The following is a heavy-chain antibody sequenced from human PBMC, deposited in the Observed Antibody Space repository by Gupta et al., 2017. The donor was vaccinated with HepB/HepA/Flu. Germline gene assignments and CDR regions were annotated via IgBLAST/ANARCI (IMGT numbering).Heavy chain of an antibody. V-gene: IGHV4-59*08. CDR2: IYYSGST. CDR1: GGSISSYY. CDR3: ARTEYSSSFYYYYGMDV. D-gene: IGHD6-6*01. J-gene: IGHJ6*02. Sequence: QVQLQESGPGLGKPSETLSLTCTVSGGSISSYYWSWIGQPPGKGLEWIRYIYYSGSTNYNPSLKSRVTISVDTSKNQFSLKLSSVTAADTAVYYCARTEYSSSFYYYYGMDVWGQGTTVTVSS.